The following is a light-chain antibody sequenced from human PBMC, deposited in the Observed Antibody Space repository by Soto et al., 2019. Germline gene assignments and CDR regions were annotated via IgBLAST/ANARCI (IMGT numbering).Light chain of an antibody. CDR3: CSYAGSSTFHVV. CDR1: SSDVGSYNL. V-gene: IGLV2-23*03. J-gene: IGLJ2*01. Sequence: QSALTQPASVSGSPGQSITISCTGTSSDVGSYNLVSWYQQHPGKAPKLMIYEGSKRPSGVSNRFSGSKSGNTASLTISGLPAEDEADYYGCSYAGSSTFHVVFGGGTKVTVL. CDR2: EGS.